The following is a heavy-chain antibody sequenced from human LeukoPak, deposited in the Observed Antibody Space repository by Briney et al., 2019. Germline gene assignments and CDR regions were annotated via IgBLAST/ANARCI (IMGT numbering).Heavy chain of an antibody. CDR1: GGSISSGGYS. J-gene: IGHJ5*02. Sequence: SETLSLTCAVSGGSISSGGYSWSWIRQPPGKGLEWIGYIYHSGSTYYNPSLKSRVTTSVDRSKNQFSLKLSSVTAADTAVYYCARGNTAMVTTNWFDPWGQGTLVTVSS. D-gene: IGHD5-18*01. CDR3: ARGNTAMVTTNWFDP. V-gene: IGHV4-30-2*01. CDR2: IYHSGST.